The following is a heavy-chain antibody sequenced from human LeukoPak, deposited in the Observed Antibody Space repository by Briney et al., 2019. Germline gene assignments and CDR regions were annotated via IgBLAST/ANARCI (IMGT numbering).Heavy chain of an antibody. V-gene: IGHV1-2*04. CDR2: INANSGGT. Sequence: AASMKLSCKASGYSFTGYYMHWVRQAPGQGLEWMGWINANSGGTNYAKKFQGWVTMTRDTSISTAYMERSRLRSDDTAVYYCARAVRGGWYHGYFDNWGQGTLVTVSS. J-gene: IGHJ4*02. CDR1: GYSFTGYY. CDR3: ARAVRGGWYHGYFDN. D-gene: IGHD6-19*01.